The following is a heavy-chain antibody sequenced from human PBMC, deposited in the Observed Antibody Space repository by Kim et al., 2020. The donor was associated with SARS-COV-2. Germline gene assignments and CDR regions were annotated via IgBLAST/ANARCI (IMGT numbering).Heavy chain of an antibody. V-gene: IGHV3-11*01. CDR3: ARETRTMIGVVITPYYCYGMYV. Sequence: GGSLRLSCAASGFTFSDYYMSWIRQAPGKGLEWVSYISSSGGTIYYADSVKGRFTISSDNANNSLYLKMNSLRAEYTAVYYCARETRTMIGVVITPYYCYGMYVWGQGTTVTVSS. CDR2: ISSSGGTI. J-gene: IGHJ6*02. CDR1: GFTFSDYY. D-gene: IGHD3-22*01.